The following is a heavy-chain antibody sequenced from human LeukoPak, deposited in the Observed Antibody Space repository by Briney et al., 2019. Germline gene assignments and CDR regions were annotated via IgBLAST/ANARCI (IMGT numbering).Heavy chain of an antibody. D-gene: IGHD3-16*01. J-gene: IGHJ4*02. Sequence: ASVKVSCKASGYSFTRYFLHWVRQAPGQGLEWMGWINLNNCLTNYTQKFKGRVTMTRDTSSATGYMELNRLTSDDTAVFYCARAWGSLYYFDHWGQGTLVTVSS. V-gene: IGHV1-2*02. CDR3: ARAWGSLYYFDH. CDR1: GYSFTRYF. CDR2: INLNNCLT.